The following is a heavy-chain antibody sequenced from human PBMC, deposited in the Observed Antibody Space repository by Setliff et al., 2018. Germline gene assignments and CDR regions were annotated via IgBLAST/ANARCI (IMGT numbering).Heavy chain of an antibody. CDR3: ARIYCSGGSCLYYFDY. CDR2: IFSNDEK. CDR1: GFSLSNARMG. D-gene: IGHD2-15*01. V-gene: IGHV2-26*01. Sequence: ETLTLTCTVSGFSLSNARMGVSWIRQPPGKALEWLAHIFSNDEKSYSTSLKSRLTISKDTSKSQVVLTMTNMDPVDTATYYCARIYCSGGSCLYYFDYWGQGTLVTVSS. J-gene: IGHJ4*02.